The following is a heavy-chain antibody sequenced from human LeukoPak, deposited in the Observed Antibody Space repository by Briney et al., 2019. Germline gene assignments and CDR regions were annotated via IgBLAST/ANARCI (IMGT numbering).Heavy chain of an antibody. Sequence: SETLSLTCTVSGGSISSYYWSWIRQPPGKGLEWIGYIYYSGSTNYNPSLKSRVTISVDTSKNQFSLKLSSVTAADTAVYYCARDRRRETYYFDYWGQGTLVTVSS. J-gene: IGHJ4*02. V-gene: IGHV4-59*01. CDR3: ARDRRRETYYFDY. CDR2: IYYSGST. CDR1: GGSISSYY.